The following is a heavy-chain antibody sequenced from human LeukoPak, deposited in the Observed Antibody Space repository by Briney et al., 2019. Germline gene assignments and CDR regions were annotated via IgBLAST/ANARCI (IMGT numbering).Heavy chain of an antibody. J-gene: IGHJ4*02. Sequence: GSSVKVSCKASGCTFTTYGISWVRQAPGQELEGMGWISAYNGNTNYAQKLQGRVTMTTDTSTRTAYMELRSLRSDDTAVYYCARIWTAAGTTPFDYWDQGTLVTVSS. CDR1: GCTFTTYG. D-gene: IGHD6-13*01. V-gene: IGHV1-18*01. CDR3: ARIWTAAGTTPFDY. CDR2: ISAYNGNT.